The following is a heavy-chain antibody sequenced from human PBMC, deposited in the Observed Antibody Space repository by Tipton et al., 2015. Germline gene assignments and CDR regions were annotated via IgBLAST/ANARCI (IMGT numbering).Heavy chain of an antibody. CDR1: GGSISSSSYY. V-gene: IGHV4-39*02. CDR3: ARDLEHGMDV. CDR2: IYYSGST. D-gene: IGHD5-24*01. Sequence: TLSLTCSVSGGSISSSSYYWDWIRQPPGKGLEWIGNIYYSGSTYYNPSLNSRVTISIDTSRNQFSLKLSSVTAADTAVYYCARDLEHGMDVWGQGTTVTASS. J-gene: IGHJ6*02.